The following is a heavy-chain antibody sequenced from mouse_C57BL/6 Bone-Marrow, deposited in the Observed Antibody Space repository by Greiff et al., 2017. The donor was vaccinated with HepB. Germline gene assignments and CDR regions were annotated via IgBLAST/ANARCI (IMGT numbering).Heavy chain of an antibody. V-gene: IGHV1-85*01. Sequence: QVQLKESGPELVKPGASVKLSCKASGYTFTSCDINWVKQRPGQGLEWIGWIYPRDGSTKYNEKFKGKATLTVDTSSSTAYMELHSLTSEDSAVYFCARCPYYYGSSHWYFDVWGTGTTVTVSS. CDR1: GYTFTSCD. D-gene: IGHD1-1*01. CDR3: ARCPYYYGSSHWYFDV. J-gene: IGHJ1*03. CDR2: IYPRDGST.